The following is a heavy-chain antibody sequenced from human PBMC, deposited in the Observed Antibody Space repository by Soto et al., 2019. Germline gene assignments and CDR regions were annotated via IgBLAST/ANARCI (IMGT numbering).Heavy chain of an antibody. J-gene: IGHJ6*02. CDR2: IYPGDSDT. V-gene: IGHV5-51*01. Sequence: PGESLKISCKGSGYSFTSYWIGWVRQMPGKGLEWMGIIYPGDSDTRYSPTFQGQVTISADKSISTAYLQWSSQKASDTGMYYTARTSAVGKYYYGMDVWCQGTTVTVSS. CDR1: GYSFTSYW. CDR3: ARTSAVGKYYYGMDV. D-gene: IGHD6-13*01.